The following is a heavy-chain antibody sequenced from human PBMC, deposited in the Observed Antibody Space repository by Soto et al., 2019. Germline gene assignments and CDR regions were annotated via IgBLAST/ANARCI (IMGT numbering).Heavy chain of an antibody. Sequence: SETLSLTCTVSGGSISSSSYYWGWIRQPPGKGLEWIGSIYYSGSTYYNPSLKSRVTISVDTSKNQFSLKLSSVTAADTAVYYCASSVEYCSSTSCYGNWFDPWGQGTLVTVSS. J-gene: IGHJ5*02. V-gene: IGHV4-39*01. CDR2: IYYSGST. CDR3: ASSVEYCSSTSCYGNWFDP. D-gene: IGHD2-2*01. CDR1: GGSISSSSYY.